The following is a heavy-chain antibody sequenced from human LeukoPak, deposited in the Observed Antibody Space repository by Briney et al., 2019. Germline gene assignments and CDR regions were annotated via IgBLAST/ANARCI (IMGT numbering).Heavy chain of an antibody. CDR1: GFTFSSYT. D-gene: IGHD7-27*01. J-gene: IGHJ4*02. Sequence: GGSLRLSCAASGFTFSSYTMSWVRQAPGKGLEWVSTITTSDGNTYYADSVKGRFTVSRDNSKNTLFPQMNSLRAEDTAVYYCAKDGGLWVSAHWGDSWGRGTLVAVSS. V-gene: IGHV3-23*01. CDR3: AKDGGLWVSAHWGDS. CDR2: ITTSDGNT.